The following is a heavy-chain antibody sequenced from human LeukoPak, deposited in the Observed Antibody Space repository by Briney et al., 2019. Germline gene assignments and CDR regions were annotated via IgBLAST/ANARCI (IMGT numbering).Heavy chain of an antibody. J-gene: IGHJ4*02. CDR1: GFTFSNYW. D-gene: IGHD4-17*01. CDR3: ANMYGDTHFDY. V-gene: IGHV3-7*01. Sequence: PGGSLRLSCAASGFTFSNYWMSWVRQAPGKGLEWVANIKQDGSEKYYVDSVKGRFTISRDNAKNSLYLQMNSLRAEDTAVYYCANMYGDTHFDYWGQGTLVTVSS. CDR2: IKQDGSEK.